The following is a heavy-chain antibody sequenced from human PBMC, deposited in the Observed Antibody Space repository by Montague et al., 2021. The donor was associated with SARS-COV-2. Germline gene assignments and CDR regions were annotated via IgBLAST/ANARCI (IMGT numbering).Heavy chain of an antibody. D-gene: IGHD3-16*02. V-gene: IGHV3-48*03. CDR2: ISTSAYTT. CDR3: TRDYRSIVGDGLDT. J-gene: IGHJ3*02. CDR1: GFTFSNYD. Sequence: SLRLSCAASGFTFSNYDMNWVRQALGKGPEWISYISTSAYTTSYAGSVKGRFTISRDNGKNSLYLQMNSLRVEDTAVYYCTRDYRSIVGDGLDTWGQGTKVTVSS.